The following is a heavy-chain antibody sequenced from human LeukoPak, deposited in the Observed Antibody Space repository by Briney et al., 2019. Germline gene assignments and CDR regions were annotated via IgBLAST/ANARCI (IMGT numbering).Heavy chain of an antibody. CDR3: ARGYYDSSGYYLAAY. Sequence: SETLSLTCTVSGGSISGYYWSWIRQPPGKGLEWIGYIYCSGSTNYNPSLKSRVTLSVDTSKNQFSLKLTSVTAADTAVYYCARGYYDSSGYYLAAYWGQGTLVTVSS. CDR2: IYCSGST. D-gene: IGHD3-22*01. CDR1: GGSISGYY. V-gene: IGHV4-59*01. J-gene: IGHJ4*02.